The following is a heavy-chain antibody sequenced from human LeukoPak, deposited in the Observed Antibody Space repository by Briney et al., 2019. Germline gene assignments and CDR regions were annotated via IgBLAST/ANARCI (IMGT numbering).Heavy chain of an antibody. J-gene: IGHJ4*02. D-gene: IGHD6-13*01. CDR1: GYTFTSYG. CDR2: ISPYNGNT. V-gene: IGHV1-18*01. Sequence: ASVKVSCKASGYTFTSYGISWVRQAPGQGLEWMGWISPYNGNTNYAPKLQGRVTMTTDTATSTAYMELTSLTSDDTAVYYCAREPGIAAAGTDYWGQGTLVTVSS. CDR3: AREPGIAAAGTDY.